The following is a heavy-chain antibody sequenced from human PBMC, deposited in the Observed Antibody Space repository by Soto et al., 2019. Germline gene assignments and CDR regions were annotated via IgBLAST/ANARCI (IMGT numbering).Heavy chain of an antibody. V-gene: IGHV3-33*01. J-gene: IGHJ6*02. D-gene: IGHD6-19*01. Sequence: PGGSLRLSCAASGFTFSSYGMHWVRQAPGKGLEWVAVIWYDGSNKYYADSVKGRFTISRDNSKNTLYLQMNSLRAEDTAVYYCARDGDSRGWPANYYYYYGMDVWGQGTTVTVSS. CDR1: GFTFSSYG. CDR2: IWYDGSNK. CDR3: ARDGDSRGWPANYYYYYGMDV.